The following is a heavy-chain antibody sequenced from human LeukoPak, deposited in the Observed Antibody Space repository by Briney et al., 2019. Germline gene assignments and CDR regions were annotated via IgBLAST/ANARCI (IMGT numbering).Heavy chain of an antibody. CDR2: ISAYNGNT. V-gene: IGHV1-18*01. CDR1: GYTFTSYG. D-gene: IGHD6-6*01. J-gene: IGHJ4*02. Sequence: ASVKVSCKASGYTFTSYGISWVRQAPGQGLEWMGWISAYNGNTNYAQKLQGRVTMTTDTSTSTAYMELRSLRSDDTAVYYCARDGRHSSSSHCPDYWGQGTLVTVSS. CDR3: ARDGRHSSSSHCPDY.